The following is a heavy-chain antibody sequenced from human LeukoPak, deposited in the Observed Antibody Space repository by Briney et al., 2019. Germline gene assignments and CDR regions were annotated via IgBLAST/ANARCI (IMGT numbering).Heavy chain of an antibody. V-gene: IGHV1-2*06. D-gene: IGHD6-6*01. Sequence: ASVKVSCKTSGYSFTGHYIHWVRQAPGQGLEWMGRINPNSGGSSFAQKFQGRVTMTRDTSIGTAYMELSGLRDDDTALYFCARDYGRSIAAHRGDAFDIWGQGTMVTVSS. CDR1: GYSFTGHY. CDR3: ARDYGRSIAAHRGDAFDI. CDR2: INPNSGGS. J-gene: IGHJ3*02.